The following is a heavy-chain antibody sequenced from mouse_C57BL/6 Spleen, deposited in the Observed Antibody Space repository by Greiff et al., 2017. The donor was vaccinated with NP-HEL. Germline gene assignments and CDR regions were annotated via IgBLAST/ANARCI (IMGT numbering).Heavy chain of an antibody. CDR3: ARLITTVAFSKDY. CDR2: IYPGDGDT. CDR1: GYAFSSYW. V-gene: IGHV1-80*01. J-gene: IGHJ2*01. Sequence: QVQLKESGAELVKPGASVKISCKASGYAFSSYWMNWVKQRPGKGLEWIGQIYPGDGDTNYNGKFKGKATLTADKSSSTAYMQLSSPTSEDSAVYFCARLITTVAFSKDYWGQGTTLTVSS. D-gene: IGHD1-1*01.